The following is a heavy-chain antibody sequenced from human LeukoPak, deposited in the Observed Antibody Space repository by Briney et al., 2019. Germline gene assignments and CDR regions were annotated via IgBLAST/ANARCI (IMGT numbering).Heavy chain of an antibody. V-gene: IGHV4-59*08. CDR1: GDSISTYY. Sequence: PSETLSLTCTVSGDSISTYYWSCIRQPPGKRLEWIGYIYYSGSTNYNPSLKSRVTMSVDTSKNQFSLKLSSVTAADTAVYYCARHERKSGSYYFDYWGQGTLGTGFS. J-gene: IGHJ4*01. D-gene: IGHD1-26*01. CDR2: IYYSGST. CDR3: ARHERKSGSYYFDY.